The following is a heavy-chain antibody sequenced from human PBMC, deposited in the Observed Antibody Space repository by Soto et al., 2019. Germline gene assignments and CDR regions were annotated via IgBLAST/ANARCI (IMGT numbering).Heavy chain of an antibody. CDR3: ATSSYDYVWGSYRSAFDY. V-gene: IGHV5-51*01. D-gene: IGHD3-16*02. J-gene: IGHJ4*02. Sequence: GESLKISCKGSGYSFTSYWIGWVRQMPGKDLEWMGIIYPGDSDTRYSPSFQGQVTISADKSISTAYLQWSSLKASDTAMYYCATSSYDYVWGSYRSAFDYWGQGTLVTVSS. CDR2: IYPGDSDT. CDR1: GYSFTSYW.